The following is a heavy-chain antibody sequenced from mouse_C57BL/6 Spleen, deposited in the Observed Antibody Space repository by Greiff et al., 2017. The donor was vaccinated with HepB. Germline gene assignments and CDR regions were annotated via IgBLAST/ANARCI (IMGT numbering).Heavy chain of an antibody. CDR1: GYSITSGYD. D-gene: IGHD1-1*01. Sequence: DVKLQESGPGMVKPSQSLSLTCTVTGYSITSGYDWHWIRHFPGNKLEWMGYISYSGSTNYNPSLKSRISITHDTSKNHFFLKLNSVTTEDTATYYCAREGSSSYWYFDVWGTGTTVTVSS. CDR2: ISYSGST. V-gene: IGHV3-1*01. J-gene: IGHJ1*03. CDR3: AREGSSSYWYFDV.